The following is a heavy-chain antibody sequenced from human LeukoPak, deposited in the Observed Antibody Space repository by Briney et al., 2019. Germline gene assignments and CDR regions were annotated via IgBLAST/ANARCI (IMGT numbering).Heavy chain of an antibody. CDR2: IYHSGST. D-gene: IGHD5-12*01. CDR1: GGSISSGGYS. J-gene: IGHJ4*02. CDR3: ARVDIVATIIDY. V-gene: IGHV4-30-2*01. Sequence: SQTLSLTCAVSGGSISSGGYSWGWIRQPPGKGLEWLGYIYHSGSTYYNPSLKSRVTISVDRSKNQFSLKLSSVTAADTAVYYCARVDIVATIIDYWGQGTLVTVSS.